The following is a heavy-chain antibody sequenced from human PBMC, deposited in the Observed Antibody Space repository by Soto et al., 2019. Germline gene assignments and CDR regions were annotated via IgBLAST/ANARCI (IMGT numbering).Heavy chain of an antibody. D-gene: IGHD6-6*01. CDR1: GFTFSNYA. CDR3: AKKVRDGTSSPSYFDY. V-gene: IGHV3-23*01. Sequence: TGGSLRLSCAGSGFTFSNYAMSWVRQAPGKGLEWVSAISSAVNTYYADSVKGRFTISRDNSKNTLSLQMNSLRAEDTAVYYCAKKVRDGTSSPSYFDYWGQGTLVTVSS. J-gene: IGHJ4*02. CDR2: ISSAVNT.